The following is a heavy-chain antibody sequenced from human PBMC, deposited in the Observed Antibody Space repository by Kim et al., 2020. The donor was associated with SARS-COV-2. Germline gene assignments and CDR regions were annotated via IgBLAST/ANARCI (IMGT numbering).Heavy chain of an antibody. CDR1: GFTFSNYG. CDR2: ILYDGSNI. CDR3: ASELIRVRGVGSDGFDI. Sequence: GGSLRLSCEASGFTFSNYGMHWVRQAPGKGLEWVAVILYDGSNINYADSVKGRFTISRDNSKNRLFLQMNSLRPGDTALYYCASELIRVRGVGSDGFDIWGQGTMVTVSS. J-gene: IGHJ3*02. D-gene: IGHD2-8*01. V-gene: IGHV3-30*12.